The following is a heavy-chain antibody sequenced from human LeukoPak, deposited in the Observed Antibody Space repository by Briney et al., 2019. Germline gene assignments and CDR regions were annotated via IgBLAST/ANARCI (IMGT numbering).Heavy chain of an antibody. J-gene: IGHJ4*02. CDR3: ARGDDYSSTFDY. CDR1: GFTVSSNY. CDR2: IYSGGST. D-gene: IGHD4-11*01. V-gene: IGHV3-66*01. Sequence: GGSLRLSCAASGFTVSSNYMSWVRQAPGKGLEWVSVIYSGGSTYYADSVKGRFTISRDNAKNSLYLQMNSLRAEDTAVYYCARGDDYSSTFDYWGQGTLVTVSS.